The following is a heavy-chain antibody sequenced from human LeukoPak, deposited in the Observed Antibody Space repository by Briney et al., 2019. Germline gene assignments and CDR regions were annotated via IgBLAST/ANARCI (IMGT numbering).Heavy chain of an antibody. Sequence: SETLSLTCTVSGVSISSYYWSWIRQPPGKGLEWIGYIYYSGSTNYNPSLKSRVTISVDTSKNQFSLRLSSVTAADTAVYYCARVTGYMIEDYFDYWGQGTLVTVSS. J-gene: IGHJ4*02. V-gene: IGHV4-59*01. CDR3: ARVTGYMIEDYFDY. CDR2: IYYSGST. D-gene: IGHD3-22*01. CDR1: GVSISSYY.